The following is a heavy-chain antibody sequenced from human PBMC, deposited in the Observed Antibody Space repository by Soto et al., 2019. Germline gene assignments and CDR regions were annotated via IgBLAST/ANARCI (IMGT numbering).Heavy chain of an antibody. D-gene: IGHD4-4*01. V-gene: IGHV4-34*01. CDR3: ARHSNRNYGLYYFDY. Sequence: SETLSLTCAVYGGSFSAYSWTWIRQPPGKGLEWIGEINHSGSTNYNPSLKSRVTLSVDTSKNQFSLKVSSATAADTAVYYCARHSNRNYGLYYFDYWGLGALVTVSS. J-gene: IGHJ4*02. CDR1: GGSFSAYS. CDR2: INHSGST.